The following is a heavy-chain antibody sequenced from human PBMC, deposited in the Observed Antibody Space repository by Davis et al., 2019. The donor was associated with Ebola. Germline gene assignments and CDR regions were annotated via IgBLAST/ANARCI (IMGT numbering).Heavy chain of an antibody. CDR2: INHSGST. V-gene: IGHV4-34*01. D-gene: IGHD4-17*01. CDR3: ARGVYGAYFDY. J-gene: IGHJ4*02. Sequence: PSETLSLTCDVSGVSITGDYWSWVRQPPGKGLEWIGEINHSGSTKYNPSLKRRVTISVDTSKNHLSLNLRSVTAADTAVYYCARGVYGAYFDYWGQGTLVTVSS. CDR1: GVSITGDY.